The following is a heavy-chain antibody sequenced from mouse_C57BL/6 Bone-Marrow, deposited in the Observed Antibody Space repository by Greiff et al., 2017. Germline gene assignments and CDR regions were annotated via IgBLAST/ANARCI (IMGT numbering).Heavy chain of an antibody. CDR3: ASRYYGSSYWYFDV. Sequence: QVQLKQPGAELVKPGASVKLSCKASGYTFTSYWMHWVKQRPGRGLEWIGRIDPNSGGTKYNEKFKSKATLTVDKPSSTAYMQLSSLTSEDSAVYDVASRYYGSSYWYFDVWGTGTTVTVSS. CDR2: IDPNSGGT. CDR1: GYTFTSYW. D-gene: IGHD1-1*01. J-gene: IGHJ1*03. V-gene: IGHV1-72*01.